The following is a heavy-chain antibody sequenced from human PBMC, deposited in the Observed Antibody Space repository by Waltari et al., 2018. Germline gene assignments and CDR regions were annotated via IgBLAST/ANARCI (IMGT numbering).Heavy chain of an antibody. CDR2: INSDGGSI. CDR1: GFRFSDYW. J-gene: IGHJ4*02. Sequence: EVQLVEAGGDIVQPGGSLRLSCAASGFRFSDYWMHWVRQVPGKGLVWVSRINSDGGSISYSDSVKGRFTISRDNSKNMLYLQLNSLRAEDTAVYYCARKGGRGYTYGPFYYDSWGQGTLVTVSS. CDR3: ARKGGRGYTYGPFYYDS. V-gene: IGHV3-74*01. D-gene: IGHD5-18*01.